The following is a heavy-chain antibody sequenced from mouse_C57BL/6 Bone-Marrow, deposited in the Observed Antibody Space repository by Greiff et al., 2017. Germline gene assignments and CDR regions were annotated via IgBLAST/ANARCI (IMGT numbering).Heavy chain of an antibody. D-gene: IGHD2-2*01. Sequence: VQLQQSGAELVKPGASVKISCKASGYAFSSYWMNWVKQRPGKGLEWIGQIYPGDGDTNYNGKFKGKATLTADKSSSTAYMQLSSLTSEDSAVYFCAREGVSTMVTYYCDYWGQGTTLTVSS. CDR2: IYPGDGDT. V-gene: IGHV1-80*01. CDR3: AREGVSTMVTYYCDY. J-gene: IGHJ2*01. CDR1: GYAFSSYW.